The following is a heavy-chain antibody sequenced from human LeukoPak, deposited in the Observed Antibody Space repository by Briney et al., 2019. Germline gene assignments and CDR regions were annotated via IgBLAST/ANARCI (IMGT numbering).Heavy chain of an antibody. CDR2: IYYSGST. V-gene: IGHV4-30-4*01. CDR3: ARVGDYYDSDY. D-gene: IGHD3-22*01. J-gene: IGHJ4*02. CDR1: GGSISSGDYY. Sequence: SETLSLTCTVSGGSISSGDYYWSWIRQPPGKGLEWIGYIYYSGSTYYNPSLKSRVTISVDRSKNQFSLKLSSVTAADTAVYYCARVGDYYDSDYWGQGTLVTVSS.